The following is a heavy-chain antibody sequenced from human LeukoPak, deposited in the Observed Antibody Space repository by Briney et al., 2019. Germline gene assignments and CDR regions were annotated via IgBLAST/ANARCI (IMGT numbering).Heavy chain of an antibody. Sequence: SETLSLTCTVSGGSISTYYWTWIRQPPGKELEWIGYIYYTGNTNYNPSLKSRVTISVDTSKTQFSLKLNSVTAADTAVYYCASGEGWLVRYWGQGTLVTVSS. CDR2: IYYTGNT. V-gene: IGHV4-59*01. CDR3: ASGEGWLVRY. J-gene: IGHJ4*02. CDR1: GGSISTYY. D-gene: IGHD6-19*01.